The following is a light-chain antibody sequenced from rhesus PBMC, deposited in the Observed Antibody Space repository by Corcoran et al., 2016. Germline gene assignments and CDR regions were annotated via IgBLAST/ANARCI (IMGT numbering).Light chain of an antibody. J-gene: IGKJ4*01. CDR1: QGITND. CDR3: QQYHNIPLT. V-gene: IGKV1-25*01. CDR2: EAS. Sequence: DIQMTQSPSSLSASVGDRVTLTCRASQGITNDLAWYQQKPGETPILLIFEASGLQSGFPSRFSGSGSGTDFTLTISGLQAEDLATYYCQQYHNIPLTVGGGSKVAIK.